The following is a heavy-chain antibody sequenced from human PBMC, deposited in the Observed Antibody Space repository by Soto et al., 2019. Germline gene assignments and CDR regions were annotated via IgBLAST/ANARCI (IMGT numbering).Heavy chain of an antibody. V-gene: IGHV1-69*13. CDR3: ARDGSGYLSRASPMDV. CDR1: EGTFSSYA. D-gene: IGHD3-22*01. J-gene: IGHJ6*02. Sequence: SVKVSCKASEGTFSSYAISLVRHAPGPGLEWMGGIIPIFGTANYAQKFQGRVTMTADESTSTAYMELSSLRSEDTAVYYCARDGSGYLSRASPMDVWGQGTTVTVSS. CDR2: IIPIFGTA.